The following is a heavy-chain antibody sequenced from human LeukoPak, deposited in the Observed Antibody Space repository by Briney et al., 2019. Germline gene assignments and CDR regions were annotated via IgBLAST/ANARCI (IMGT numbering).Heavy chain of an antibody. Sequence: PSETLSLTCTVSGGSISSGGYYWSWIRQHPGKGLEWIGYIYYSGSTYYNTSLKSRVTISVDTSKNQFSLKLSSVTAADTAVYYCARSDFWSGYAFDYWGQGTLVTVSS. CDR2: IYYSGST. J-gene: IGHJ4*02. D-gene: IGHD3-3*01. CDR3: ARSDFWSGYAFDY. CDR1: GGSISSGGYY. V-gene: IGHV4-31*03.